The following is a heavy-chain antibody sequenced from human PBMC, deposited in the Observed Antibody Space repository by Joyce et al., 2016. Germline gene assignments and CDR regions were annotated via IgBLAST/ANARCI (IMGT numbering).Heavy chain of an antibody. Sequence: QVQLEQSGAEVKKPGSSVKVSCKTSGDTFSSFGISLVRQAPGQGLGWMGGIIPLLGARNYAQEFQGRFTIAADESTSTAYMDLRSLRSEDMAVYFCARGALAGTGHAFDVWCQGTMVTVSS. CDR3: ARGALAGTGHAFDV. D-gene: IGHD6-19*01. J-gene: IGHJ3*01. V-gene: IGHV1-69*19. CDR2: IIPLLGAR. CDR1: GDTFSSFG.